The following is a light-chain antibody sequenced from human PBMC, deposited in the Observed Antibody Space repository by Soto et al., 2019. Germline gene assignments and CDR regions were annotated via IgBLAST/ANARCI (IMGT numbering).Light chain of an antibody. V-gene: IGKV1-6*01. Sequence: AIQLTQSPSSLYASVGDRVTITCRASQAIRTALGWYQQKPGKVPKLLIYAASILQSGVPSRFSGSGSGTDFTRTISSLEPEDFAVYYCQQRSNWPPTWTFGQGTKVDIK. CDR2: AAS. CDR3: QQRSNWPPTWT. CDR1: QAIRTA. J-gene: IGKJ1*01.